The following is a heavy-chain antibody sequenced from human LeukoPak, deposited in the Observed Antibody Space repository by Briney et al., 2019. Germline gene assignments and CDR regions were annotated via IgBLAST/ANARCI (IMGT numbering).Heavy chain of an antibody. V-gene: IGHV1-18*01. J-gene: IGHJ1*01. CDR3: ARNRPAGYDYDYGFELQH. Sequence: ASVKVSCKASGYSFTTYGISWVRQAPGQGLEWMGWISGSNGNPEYAQSYRDRVTMTTDTSTSTAYMELRSLRADDTAVYFCARNRPAGYDYDYGFELQHWGQGTLVTVSS. CDR2: ISGSNGNP. D-gene: IGHD4/OR15-4a*01. CDR1: GYSFTTYG.